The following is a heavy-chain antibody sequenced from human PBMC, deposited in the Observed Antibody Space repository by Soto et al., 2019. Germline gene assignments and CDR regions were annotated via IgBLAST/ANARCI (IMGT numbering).Heavy chain of an antibody. CDR1: GGSISSSSYY. J-gene: IGHJ5*02. V-gene: IGHV4-39*07. CDR2: IYYSGST. Sequence: SETLSLTCTVSGGSISSSSYYWGWIRQPPGKGLEWIGSIYYSGSTYYNPSLKSRVTISVDTSKNQFSLKLSSVTAADTAVYYCARVTSAYSSSWYVSGWFDPWGQGTLVTVSS. D-gene: IGHD6-13*01. CDR3: ARVTSAYSSSWYVSGWFDP.